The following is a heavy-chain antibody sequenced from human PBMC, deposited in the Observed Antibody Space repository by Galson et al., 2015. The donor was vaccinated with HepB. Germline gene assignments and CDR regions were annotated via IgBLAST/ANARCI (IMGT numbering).Heavy chain of an antibody. D-gene: IGHD2-2*01. CDR1: GFTFSGSA. J-gene: IGHJ5*02. Sequence: SLRLSCAASGFTFSGSAMHWVRQASEKGLEWVGRIRSKANSYATAYAASVKGRFTISRDDSKNTAYLQMNSLKTEDTAVYFCTRRYCSSTSCYAGYNWFDPWGQGTLVTVSS. V-gene: IGHV3-73*01. CDR2: IRSKANSYAT. CDR3: TRRYCSSTSCYAGYNWFDP.